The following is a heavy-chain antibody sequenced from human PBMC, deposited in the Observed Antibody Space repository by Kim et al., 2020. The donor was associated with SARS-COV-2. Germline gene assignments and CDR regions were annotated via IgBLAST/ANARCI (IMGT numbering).Heavy chain of an antibody. CDR1: GFTFSSYW. J-gene: IGHJ6*02. D-gene: IGHD6-19*01. Sequence: GGSLRLSCAASGFTFSSYWMSWVRQAPGKGLEWVANIKQDGSEKYYVDSVKGRFTISRDNAKNSLYLQMNSLRAEDTAVYYCARDWPVAGTLSYYYYGMDVWGQGTTVTVSS. CDR2: IKQDGSEK. CDR3: ARDWPVAGTLSYYYYGMDV. V-gene: IGHV3-7*03.